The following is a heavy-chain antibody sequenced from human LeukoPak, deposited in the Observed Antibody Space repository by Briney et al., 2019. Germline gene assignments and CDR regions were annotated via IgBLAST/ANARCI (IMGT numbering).Heavy chain of an antibody. CDR1: GGSISSYY. J-gene: IGHJ6*02. Sequence: SETLSLTCTVSGGSISSYYWSWIRQPPGKGLEWIGYIYYSGSTNYNPSLRSRVTISVDTSKNQFSLKLSSVTAADTAVYYCARDSFMFGVRYGMDVWGQGTTVTVSS. D-gene: IGHD3-10*02. CDR3: ARDSFMFGVRYGMDV. V-gene: IGHV4-59*12. CDR2: IYYSGST.